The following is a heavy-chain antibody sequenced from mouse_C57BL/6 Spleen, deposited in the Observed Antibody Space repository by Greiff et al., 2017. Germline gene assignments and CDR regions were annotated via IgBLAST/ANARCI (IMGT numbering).Heavy chain of an antibody. Sequence: VQLVESGGDLVKPGGSLKLSCAASGFTFSSYGMSWVRQTPDKRLEWVATISSGGSYTYYPDSVKGRFTISRDNAKNTLYLQMSSLKSEDTAMYYCARQDLYYDYDEGYFDVWGTGTTVTVSS. V-gene: IGHV5-6*01. CDR2: ISSGGSYT. CDR1: GFTFSSYG. J-gene: IGHJ1*03. CDR3: ARQDLYYDYDEGYFDV. D-gene: IGHD2-4*01.